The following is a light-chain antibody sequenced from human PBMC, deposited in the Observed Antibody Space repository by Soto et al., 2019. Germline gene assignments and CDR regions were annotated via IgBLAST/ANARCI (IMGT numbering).Light chain of an antibody. CDR1: QGVSTF. V-gene: IGKV1-16*01. Sequence: DIQMTQSPSSLSASLGDRVTITCRARQGVSTFLAWFQQKPGKAPKSLIYFASSLKSGVPSRFSGSGSGTDFTLTISSLQPEDFATYYCQQYNVYPFTFGGGTKVEIK. CDR3: QQYNVYPFT. J-gene: IGKJ4*01. CDR2: FAS.